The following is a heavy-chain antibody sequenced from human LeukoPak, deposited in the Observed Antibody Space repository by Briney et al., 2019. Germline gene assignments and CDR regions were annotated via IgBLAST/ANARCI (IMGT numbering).Heavy chain of an antibody. V-gene: IGHV3-66*01. D-gene: IGHD3-22*01. CDR1: GFTVSSNY. CDR2: IYGGGST. CDR3: ASSDSSGYYYFDY. J-gene: IGHJ4*02. Sequence: GGSLRLSCAASGFTVSSNYMNWVRQAPGKGLEWVSVIYGGGSTYYADSVKGRFTISRDNSKNTLYLQMNSLRAEDTAVYYCASSDSSGYYYFDYWGQGTLVTVSS.